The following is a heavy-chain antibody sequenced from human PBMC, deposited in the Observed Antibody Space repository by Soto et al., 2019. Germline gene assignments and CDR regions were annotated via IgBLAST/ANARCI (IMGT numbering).Heavy chain of an antibody. D-gene: IGHD3-22*01. CDR2: IHHGGNI. CDR1: GDSIISTNW. J-gene: IGHJ5*02. Sequence: SETLSLTCAVSGDSIISTNWWHWVRQSPDKGLEWIGEIHHGGNINYNPSLKSRVTISMDKPKNQFSLKLNSVTAADTAVYYCARVGPWVPYYYDSSPYTFENWFDPWGQGTLVTVSS. V-gene: IGHV4-4*02. CDR3: ARVGPWVPYYYDSSPYTFENWFDP.